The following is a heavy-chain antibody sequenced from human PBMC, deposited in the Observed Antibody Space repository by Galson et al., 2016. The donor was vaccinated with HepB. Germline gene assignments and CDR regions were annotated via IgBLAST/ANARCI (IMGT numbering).Heavy chain of an antibody. J-gene: IGHJ4*02. CDR3: ARRAGSSWYSDY. CDR2: IWYDGSNK. CDR1: GFTFSSYG. D-gene: IGHD6-13*01. Sequence: SLRLSCAASGFTFSSYGMHWVRQAPGKGLEWVAVIWYDGSNKYYAYSVKGRFTISRDNSKNTLYLQMNSLRAEDTAVYYCARRAGSSWYSDYWGQGTLVTVSS. V-gene: IGHV3-33*01.